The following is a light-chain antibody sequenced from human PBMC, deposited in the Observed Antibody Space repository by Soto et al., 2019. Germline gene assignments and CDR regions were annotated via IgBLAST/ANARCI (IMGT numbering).Light chain of an antibody. Sequence: DIQMTQSPTSLSASVGDRVTITCRASQSISRYLNWYLQRPGKAPELLIYAASNLHDGVPSRCSGSGSGTEFTHTISSLQPEDFAVYYCQQTHSTPASTFGQGTSVEVK. V-gene: IGKV1-39*01. CDR1: QSISRY. J-gene: IGKJ4*01. CDR3: QQTHSTPAST. CDR2: AAS.